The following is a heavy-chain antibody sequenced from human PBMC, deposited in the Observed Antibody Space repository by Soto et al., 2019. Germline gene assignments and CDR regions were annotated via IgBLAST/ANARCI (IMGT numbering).Heavy chain of an antibody. CDR2: IGASGAGT. Sequence: XESLQISGAASGFTFKVYAMSWVRQAPGKGLEWVSAIGASGAGTYYAEYVKGRFTISRDNSKNTMYLQMNSLRAEDTAVYYCALRKTGSYFDYWGQGTLVTVS. V-gene: IGHV3-23*01. CDR3: ALRKTGSYFDY. J-gene: IGHJ4*02. D-gene: IGHD1-26*01. CDR1: GFTFKVYA.